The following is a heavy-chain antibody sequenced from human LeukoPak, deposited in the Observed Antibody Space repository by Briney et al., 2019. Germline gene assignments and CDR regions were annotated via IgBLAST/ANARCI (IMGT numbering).Heavy chain of an antibody. J-gene: IGHJ3*02. V-gene: IGHV4-34*01. Sequence: PSETLSLTCAVYGGSFSGYYWSWIRQPPGKGLEWIGEINHSGSTNYNPSRKIRVTISVDTSKNQFSLELISVTAADTAVYYCATDGPRYCSSTSCYRIAGQSAFDIWGQGTMVTVSS. CDR2: INHSGST. CDR3: ATDGPRYCSSTSCYRIAGQSAFDI. D-gene: IGHD2-2*02. CDR1: GGSFSGYY.